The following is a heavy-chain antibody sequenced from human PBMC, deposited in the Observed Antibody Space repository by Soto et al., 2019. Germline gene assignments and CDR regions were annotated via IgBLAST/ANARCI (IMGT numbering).Heavy chain of an antibody. CDR1: GGSVSSGSYY. V-gene: IGHV4-61*01. CDR2: IYYSGST. CDR3: ARGTGHYYGMDV. D-gene: IGHD2-2*01. J-gene: IGHJ6*02. Sequence: KSSETLSLTCTVSGGSVSSGSYYWSWIRQPPGKGLEWIGYIYYSGSTNYNPSLKSRVTISVDTSKNQFSLKLSSVTAADTAVYYCARGTGHYYGMDVWGQGTTVTVSS.